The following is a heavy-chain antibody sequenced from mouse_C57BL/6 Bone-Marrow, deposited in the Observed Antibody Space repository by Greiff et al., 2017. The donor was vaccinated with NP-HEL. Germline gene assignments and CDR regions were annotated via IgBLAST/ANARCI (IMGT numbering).Heavy chain of an antibody. D-gene: IGHD3-3*01. CDR3: ARDVGGTGYFDV. CDR1: GFTFSSYA. CDR2: ISDGGSYT. J-gene: IGHJ1*03. Sequence: EVLLVESGGGLVKPGGSLKLSCAASGFTFSSYAMSWVRQTPEKRLEWVATISDGGSYTYYPDNVKGRFTISRDNAKNNLYLQMSHLKSEDTAMYYCARDVGGTGYFDVWGTGTTVTVSS. V-gene: IGHV5-4*01.